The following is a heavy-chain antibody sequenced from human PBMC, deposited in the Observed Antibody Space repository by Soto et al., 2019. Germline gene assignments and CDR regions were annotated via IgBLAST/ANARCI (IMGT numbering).Heavy chain of an antibody. J-gene: IGHJ5*02. D-gene: IGHD4-17*01. CDR2: IFSNHEK. V-gene: IGHV2-26*01. CDR1: GFSLSNASMG. CDR3: ARSAFDYGDRHPGGFGWFDP. Sequence: QVTLKESGPVLVKPTETLTLTCTVSGFSLSNASMGVSWIRQPPGKALEWLAHIFSNHEKSYSTSLKSRLTSSKDTSKSQVVLTMTNMDPVDTATYYCARSAFDYGDRHPGGFGWFDPWGQGTLVTVSS.